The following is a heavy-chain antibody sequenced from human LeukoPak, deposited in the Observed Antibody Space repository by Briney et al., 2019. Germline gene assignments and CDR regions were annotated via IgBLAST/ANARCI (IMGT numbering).Heavy chain of an antibody. D-gene: IGHD3-22*01. CDR2: LNRNGAST. V-gene: IGHV3-74*01. CDR1: GFAFTSYW. CDR3: ARSGWPYYFDY. Sequence: PGGSLRLSCAASGFAFTSYWMHWVRQAPGKGLVWVSRLNRNGASTSYADSVRGRFTVSRDTAMNTLYLQMNTLTAEDTAVYYCARSGWPYYFDYWGQGTLVTVSS. J-gene: IGHJ4*02.